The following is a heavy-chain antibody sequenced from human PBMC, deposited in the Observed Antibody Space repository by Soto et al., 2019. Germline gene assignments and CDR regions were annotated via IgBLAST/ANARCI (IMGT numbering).Heavy chain of an antibody. J-gene: IGHJ6*03. CDR3: ATSGYSSAWRYYSMDV. Sequence: GASVKVSCKASGYTFTSYYMHWVRQAPGQGLEWMGIINPSGGSTSYAQKFQGRVTMTRDTSTNTAYMELSSLRSEDTAVYYCATSGYSSAWRYYSMDVCGKGTTVIGSS. D-gene: IGHD6-19*01. CDR1: GYTFTSYY. V-gene: IGHV1-46*01. CDR2: INPSGGST.